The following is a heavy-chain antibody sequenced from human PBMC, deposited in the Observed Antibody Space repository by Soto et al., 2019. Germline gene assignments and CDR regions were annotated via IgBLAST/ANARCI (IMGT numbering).Heavy chain of an antibody. D-gene: IGHD3-3*01. V-gene: IGHV3-30-3*01. J-gene: IGHJ6*02. CDR1: GFTFSSYA. CDR3: ARDRRVLRFLEWGMDV. CDR2: ISYDGSNK. Sequence: GGSLRLSCAASGFTFSSYAMHWVRQAPGKGLEWVAVISYDGSNKYYADSVKGRFTISRDNSKNTLYLQMNSLRAEDTAVCYCARDRRVLRFLEWGMDVWGQGTTVTVSS.